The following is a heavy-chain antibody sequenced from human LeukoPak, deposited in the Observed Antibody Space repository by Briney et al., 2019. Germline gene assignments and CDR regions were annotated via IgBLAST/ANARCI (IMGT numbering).Heavy chain of an antibody. V-gene: IGHV3-21*01. CDR3: ARDRVPRYYFDY. D-gene: IGHD4/OR15-4a*01. Sequence: GGSLRLSCAASGFTFSSYSMNWVRQAPGKGLEWVSSISSSSSYIYYEDSVKGRFTISRDNAKNSLYLQMNSLRAEDTAVYYCARDRVPRYYFDYWGQGTLVTVSS. CDR2: ISSSSSYI. J-gene: IGHJ4*02. CDR1: GFTFSSYS.